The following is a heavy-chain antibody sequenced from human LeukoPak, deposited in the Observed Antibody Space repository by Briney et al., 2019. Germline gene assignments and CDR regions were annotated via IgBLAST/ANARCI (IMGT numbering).Heavy chain of an antibody. CDR3: ARVSFYDYVWGSYRNSYYYMDV. D-gene: IGHD3-16*02. CDR2: INSDGSST. CDR1: GFTFSSYW. Sequence: GGSLRLSCAASGFTFSSYWMHWVRQAPGKGLVWVSRINSDGSSTSYADSVKGRFTISRDNAKNTLYLQMNSLRAEDTAVYYCARVSFYDYVWGSYRNSYYYMDVWGKGTTVTVSS. V-gene: IGHV3-74*01. J-gene: IGHJ6*03.